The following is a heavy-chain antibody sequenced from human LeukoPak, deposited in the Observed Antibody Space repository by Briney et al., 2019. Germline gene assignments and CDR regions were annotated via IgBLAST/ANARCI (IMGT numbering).Heavy chain of an antibody. J-gene: IGHJ6*03. CDR2: IHYSGST. CDR1: GDSISNYY. CDR3: ARDYDSSGHYYYHMDV. D-gene: IGHD3-22*01. V-gene: IGHV4-59*01. Sequence: SETLSLTCTVSGDSISNYYWNWIRQPPGKGLEWIGYIHYSGSTTYNPSLKSRVTISVDTPKKQFSLKLSSVTAADTAVYYCARDYDSSGHYYYHMDVWGKGTTVTVSS.